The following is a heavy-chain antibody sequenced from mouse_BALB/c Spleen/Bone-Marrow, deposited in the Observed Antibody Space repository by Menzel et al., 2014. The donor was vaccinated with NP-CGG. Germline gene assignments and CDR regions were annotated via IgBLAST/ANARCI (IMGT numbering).Heavy chain of an antibody. CDR1: GYSITSDYA. Sequence: EVKLMESGPGLVKPSQSLSLPCTVTGYSITSDYAWNWIQQFPGNKLEWMGYISYSGSTSYNPSLKSRISITRDTSKNQFFLQLNSVTTEDTATYYCARGGARATGWFAYWGQGTLVTVSA. J-gene: IGHJ3*01. V-gene: IGHV3-2*02. CDR2: ISYSGST. D-gene: IGHD3-1*01. CDR3: ARGGARATGWFAY.